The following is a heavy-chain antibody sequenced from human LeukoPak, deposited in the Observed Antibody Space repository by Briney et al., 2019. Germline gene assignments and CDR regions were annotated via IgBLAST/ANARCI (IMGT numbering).Heavy chain of an antibody. CDR3: ASSGTSWGNFDY. J-gene: IGHJ4*02. CDR1: GYTFTGYY. Sequence: ATVKVSCKASGYTFTGYYMHWVRQAPGQGLEWMGWINPNSGGTNYAQKFQGWVTMTRDTSISTAYMELSRLRSDDTAVYYCASSGTSWGNFDYWGQGTLVTVSS. D-gene: IGHD1-7*01. CDR2: INPNSGGT. V-gene: IGHV1-2*04.